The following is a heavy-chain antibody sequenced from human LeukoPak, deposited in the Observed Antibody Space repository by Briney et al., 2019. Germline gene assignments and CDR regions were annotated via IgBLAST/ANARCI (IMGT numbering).Heavy chain of an antibody. CDR3: ARDLRQQLAYWYFYL. Sequence: SVTLSLTCTVAGGSISSYYWSWIRQPAGKGLEWIGRIYTSGSTNYNPSLKSRVTMSVDTSKNQFSLKLSSVTAADTAVYYCARDLRQQLAYWYFYLWDRGTLVTVSS. D-gene: IGHD6-13*01. J-gene: IGHJ2*01. CDR2: IYTSGST. V-gene: IGHV4-4*07. CDR1: GGSISSYY.